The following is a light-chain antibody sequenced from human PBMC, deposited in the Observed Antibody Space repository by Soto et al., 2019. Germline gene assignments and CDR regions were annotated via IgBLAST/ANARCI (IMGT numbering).Light chain of an antibody. CDR2: EVS. Sequence: QSALTQPHSASGSPGQSVTISCTGTSSDVGGYNYVSWYQQYPGKAPKIMIYEVSKRPSGVPDRFSGSKSGNTASLSVSGLQAEDEDDYYCSSYAGSNNVVFGGGTKLTVL. V-gene: IGLV2-8*01. CDR3: SSYAGSNNVV. CDR1: SSDVGGYNY. J-gene: IGLJ2*01.